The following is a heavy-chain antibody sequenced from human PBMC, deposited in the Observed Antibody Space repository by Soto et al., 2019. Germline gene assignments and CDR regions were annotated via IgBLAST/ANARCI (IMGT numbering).Heavy chain of an antibody. Sequence: EVQLVESGGGLVKPWGSMRLSCAVSGFTFSSQTMNWVRQAPGKGLEWVSSVSSSGSYKYYADSVKGRFTISRDNAKNSLYLQMNSLRAEDTAVYFCASPRGLDDAFDFWGQGTMVTVSS. CDR1: GFTFSSQT. V-gene: IGHV3-21*01. CDR2: VSSSGSYK. J-gene: IGHJ3*01. CDR3: ASPRGLDDAFDF. D-gene: IGHD3-10*01.